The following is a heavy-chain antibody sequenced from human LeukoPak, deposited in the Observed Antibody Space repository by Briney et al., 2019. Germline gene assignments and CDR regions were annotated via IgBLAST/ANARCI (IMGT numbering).Heavy chain of an antibody. V-gene: IGHV3-23*01. CDR3: AKVPIAVAFSWFDP. Sequence: PGGSLRLSCAASGFTFSSYAMSWVRQAPGKGLEWVSAICGSGGSTYYADSVKGRFTISRDNSKNTLYLQMSSLRAEDTAVYYCAKVPIAVAFSWFDPWGQGTLVTVSS. D-gene: IGHD6-19*01. CDR2: ICGSGGST. J-gene: IGHJ5*02. CDR1: GFTFSSYA.